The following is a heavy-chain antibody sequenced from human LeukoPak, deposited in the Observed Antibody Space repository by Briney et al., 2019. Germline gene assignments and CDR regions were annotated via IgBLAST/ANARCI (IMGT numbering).Heavy chain of an antibody. J-gene: IGHJ4*02. CDR1: GGSITSYY. CDR3: ARLISARIDY. CDR2: IYYSGST. Sequence: SETLSLTCTVSGGSITSYYWSWIRQPPGKGLEWIGSIYYSGSTSYSPSLKSRVTISIDTSKNQFSLKLTSVTAADTAVYYCARLISARIDYWGQGTLVPVSS. V-gene: IGHV4-59*01. D-gene: IGHD2-8*01.